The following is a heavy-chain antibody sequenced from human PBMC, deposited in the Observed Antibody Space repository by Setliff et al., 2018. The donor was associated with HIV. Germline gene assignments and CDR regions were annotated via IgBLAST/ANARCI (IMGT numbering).Heavy chain of an antibody. Sequence: SETLSLTCTVSGASINSGSHNWGWIRQPPGKGLEWIATLHYTGTTYYNPSLKSRVTISIDTSKNQFSLRLRSVTAADTALYYCARLGRAIDRGGYSLRFDYWGQGTLVTVSS. CDR1: GASINSGSHN. D-gene: IGHD3-22*01. V-gene: IGHV4-39*07. J-gene: IGHJ4*02. CDR3: ARLGRAIDRGGYSLRFDY. CDR2: LHYTGTT.